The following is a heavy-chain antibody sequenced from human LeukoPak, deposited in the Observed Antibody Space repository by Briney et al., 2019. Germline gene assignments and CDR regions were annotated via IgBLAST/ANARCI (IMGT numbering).Heavy chain of an antibody. CDR2: INGDGSNV. D-gene: IGHD6-13*01. Sequence: PGGSLRLSCSASGFVFSDYYMHWVRQAPGKGLVWVSHINGDGSNVNYADSVKGRFTISRDNAKNTLFLQMNSLRAEDTAVYYCARGGPAAGRFDHWGQGTLVTVSS. J-gene: IGHJ4*02. CDR3: ARGGPAAGRFDH. CDR1: GFVFSDYY. V-gene: IGHV3-74*01.